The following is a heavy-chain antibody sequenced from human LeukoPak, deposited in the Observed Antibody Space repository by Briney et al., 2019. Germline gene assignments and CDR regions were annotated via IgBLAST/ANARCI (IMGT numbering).Heavy chain of an antibody. CDR3: ARFRDCGGDCYFLAY. D-gene: IGHD2-21*02. J-gene: IGHJ4*02. V-gene: IGHV4-59*01. CDR1: GGSLSSYY. Sequence: SETLSLTCSVSGGSLSSYYWSWIRQPPGKGLEWMGNIYYSGSTNYNPSLRSRVTISIDTSKNQFSLRLSSVTAADTAVYYCARFRDCGGDCYFLAYWGQGTLVTVSS. CDR2: IYYSGST.